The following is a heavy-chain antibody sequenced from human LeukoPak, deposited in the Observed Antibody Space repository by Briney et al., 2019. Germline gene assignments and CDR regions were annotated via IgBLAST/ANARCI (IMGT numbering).Heavy chain of an antibody. CDR3: ARNLEYSSVLRNDAFDI. CDR1: GGSISSYY. J-gene: IGHJ3*02. D-gene: IGHD6-6*01. V-gene: IGHV4-59*01. CDR2: IYYSGST. Sequence: SETLSLTCTVSGGSISSYYWSWIRQPPGKGLEWIGYIYYSGSTNYNPPLKSRVTISVDTSKNQFSLKLSSVTAADTAVYYCARNLEYSSVLRNDAFDIWGQGTMVTVSS.